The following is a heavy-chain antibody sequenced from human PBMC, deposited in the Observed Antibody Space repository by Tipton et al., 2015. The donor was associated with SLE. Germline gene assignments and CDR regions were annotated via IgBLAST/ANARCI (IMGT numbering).Heavy chain of an antibody. D-gene: IGHD3-22*01. CDR3: AREGEYYYDNSVRDAFDI. Sequence: TLSLTCAVSGGSISSGSYYWSWIRQPAGKGLEWIGRIYASGSTNYNPSLKSRVTISVDTSKNQFSLKLSSVTAADTAVYYRAREGEYYYDNSVRDAFDIWGQGTMVTVSS. CDR2: IYASGST. V-gene: IGHV4-61*02. CDR1: GGSISSGSYY. J-gene: IGHJ3*02.